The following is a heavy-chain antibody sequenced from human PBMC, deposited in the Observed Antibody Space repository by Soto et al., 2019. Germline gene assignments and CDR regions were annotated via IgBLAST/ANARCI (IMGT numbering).Heavy chain of an antibody. J-gene: IGHJ4*02. CDR2: IKSKTDGGTT. D-gene: IGHD3-10*01. CDR1: GFTFSNAW. CDR3: TTDLSLGVGELSDY. V-gene: IGHV3-15*07. Sequence: EVQLVESGGGLVKPGGSLRLSCAASGFTFSNAWMNWVRQAPGKGLERVGRIKSKTDGGTTDYAAPVKGRFTISRDDSKNTLYLQMNSLKTEDTAVYYCTTDLSLGVGELSDYWGQGTLVTVSS.